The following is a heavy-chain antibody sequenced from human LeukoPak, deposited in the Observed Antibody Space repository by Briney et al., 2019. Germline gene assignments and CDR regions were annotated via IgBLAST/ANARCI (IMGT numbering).Heavy chain of an antibody. CDR3: VKGGQRGVFSFGC. J-gene: IGHJ4*02. V-gene: IGHV3-30*02. D-gene: IGHD3-10*01. CDR2: IWHDASNK. CDR1: GFTFNNHA. Sequence: GGSLRLSCAAPGFTFNNHAMHWVRQAPGKGLEWVAVIWHDASNKYHGDSVKGRFTISRDNSKNTLDVQMNSLRPEDTAVYFCVKGGQRGVFSFGCWGQGTLVTVSS.